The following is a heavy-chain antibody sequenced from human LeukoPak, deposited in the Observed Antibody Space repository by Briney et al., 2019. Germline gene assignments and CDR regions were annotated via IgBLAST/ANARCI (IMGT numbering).Heavy chain of an antibody. Sequence: GGSLRLSCAASGFTFSSYSMNWVRQAPGKGLEWVSSISSSSSYIYYADSVKGRFTISRDNAKNSLYLQMNSLRAEDTAVYYCARGPYDSSGYYPKPFDYWGQGTLVTVSS. CDR1: GFTFSSYS. D-gene: IGHD3-22*01. CDR3: ARGPYDSSGYYPKPFDY. CDR2: ISSSSSYI. V-gene: IGHV3-21*01. J-gene: IGHJ4*02.